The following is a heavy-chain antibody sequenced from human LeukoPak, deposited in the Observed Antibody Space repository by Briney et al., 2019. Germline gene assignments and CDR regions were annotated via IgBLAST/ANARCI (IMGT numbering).Heavy chain of an antibody. D-gene: IGHD6-6*01. CDR1: GGTFSSYA. CDR2: IIPIFGTA. CDR3: AREYSSSFDAFDI. J-gene: IGHJ3*02. V-gene: IGHV1-69*06. Sequence: GASVKVSCRASGGTFSSYAISWVRQAPGQGLEWMGGIIPIFGTANYAQKFQGRVTITADKSTSTAYMELSSLRSEDTAVYYCAREYSSSFDAFDIWGQGTMVTVSS.